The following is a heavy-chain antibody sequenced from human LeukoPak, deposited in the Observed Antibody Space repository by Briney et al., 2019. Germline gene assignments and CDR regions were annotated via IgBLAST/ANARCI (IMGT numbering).Heavy chain of an antibody. CDR3: ARVGYDRDFDS. D-gene: IGHD5-12*01. V-gene: IGHV1-18*01. J-gene: IGHJ4*02. Sequence: ASVKVSCKASGYAFTNYGISWVRQAPGQGLEWMGWISPYNGNTNYAQKLQGRVTMTTDTSTSTAYMELRSLRSDDTAVYHCARVGYDRDFDSWGQGTRVTVSS. CDR1: GYAFTNYG. CDR2: ISPYNGNT.